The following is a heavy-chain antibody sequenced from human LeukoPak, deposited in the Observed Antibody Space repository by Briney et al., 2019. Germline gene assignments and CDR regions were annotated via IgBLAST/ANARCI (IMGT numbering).Heavy chain of an antibody. J-gene: IGHJ4*02. V-gene: IGHV3-30*18. Sequence: GGSLRLSCAASGFTFSSCGMHWVRQAPGKGLEWVAVISYDGSNKYYADSVKGRFTISRDNSKNTLYLQMNSLRAEDTAVYYCAKDRPFVVVVAATPPLFDYWGQGTLVTVSS. CDR2: ISYDGSNK. CDR3: AKDRPFVVVVAATPPLFDY. CDR1: GFTFSSCG. D-gene: IGHD2-15*01.